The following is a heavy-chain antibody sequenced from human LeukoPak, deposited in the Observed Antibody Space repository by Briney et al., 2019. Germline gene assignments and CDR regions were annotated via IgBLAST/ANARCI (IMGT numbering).Heavy chain of an antibody. Sequence: GGSLRLSCAASGFSFSSYAMCWVRQAPGKGLEWVSAISGSGGSTYYADSVKGRFTISRDNSKNTLYLQMNSLRAEDTAVYYCAKGHILLWFVAWRQGTLVTVSS. J-gene: IGHJ5*02. CDR3: AKGHILLWFVA. D-gene: IGHD3-10*01. CDR2: ISGSGGST. V-gene: IGHV3-23*01. CDR1: GFSFSSYA.